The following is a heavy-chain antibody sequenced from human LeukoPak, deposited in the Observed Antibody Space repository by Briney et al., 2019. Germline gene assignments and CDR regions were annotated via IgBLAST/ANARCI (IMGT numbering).Heavy chain of an antibody. J-gene: IGHJ4*02. V-gene: IGHV3-23*01. D-gene: IGHD3-22*01. CDR1: GFTFSSYA. Sequence: GGSLRLSCAASGFTFSSYAMSWVRQAPGKGLEWVSAISGSGGSTYYADSVKGRFTISRDNSKNTLYLQMNSLRDEDTAVYYCAKEYYYDSSGYSDYWGQGTLVTVSS. CDR2: ISGSGGST. CDR3: AKEYYYDSSGYSDY.